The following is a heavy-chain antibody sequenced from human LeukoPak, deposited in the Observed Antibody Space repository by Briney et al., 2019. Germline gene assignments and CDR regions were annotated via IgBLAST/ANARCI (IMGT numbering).Heavy chain of an antibody. CDR1: GYTFTSYD. V-gene: IGHV1-8*01. D-gene: IGHD3-16*01. CDR2: MNPNSGNT. J-gene: IGHJ4*02. CDR3: ARDWTGDRGGSSPTGYFDY. Sequence: ASVKVSCKASGYTFTSYDINWVRQATGQGLEWMGWMNPNSGNTGYAQKLQGRVTMTTDTSTSTAYMELRSLRSDDTAVYYCARDWTGDRGGSSPTGYFDYWGQGTLVTVSS.